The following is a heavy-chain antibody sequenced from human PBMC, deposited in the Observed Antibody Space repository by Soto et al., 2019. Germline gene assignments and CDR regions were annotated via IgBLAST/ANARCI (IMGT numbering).Heavy chain of an antibody. CDR3: ARALGYCISTRCPGPH. V-gene: IGHV1-69*12. Sequence: QVQLVQSGAEVKKPGSSVKVSCKASGGTFSSYAISWVRQAPGQGLEWMGGIIPIFGTAHYAQKFQGRVPSSADDSTSTASMELSSLRSEDTAVYYCARALGYCISTRCPGPHWGQGNLVTVSS. J-gene: IGHJ4*02. CDR1: GGTFSSYA. CDR2: IIPIFGTA. D-gene: IGHD2-2*01.